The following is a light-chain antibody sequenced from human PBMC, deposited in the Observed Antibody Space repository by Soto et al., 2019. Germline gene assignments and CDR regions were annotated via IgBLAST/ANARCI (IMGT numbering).Light chain of an antibody. CDR2: EDH. CDR3: AAWDRSLRTGV. CDR1: NSNVGTTY. J-gene: IGLJ2*01. V-gene: IGLV1-51*01. Sequence: QSVLTQPPSVSAAPGQKVTISCSGSNSNVGTTYVSWYQHVPGTAPKLIIYEDHKRHSGIPDRFSGSKSATSATLGITGLQTGDEAYYYCAAWDRSLRTGVFCGGTKLTVL.